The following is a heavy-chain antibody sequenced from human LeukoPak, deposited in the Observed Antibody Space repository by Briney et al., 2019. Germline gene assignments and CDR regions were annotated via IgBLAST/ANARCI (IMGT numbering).Heavy chain of an antibody. CDR1: VFTFSSYD. Sequence: GGSLRLSCAASVFTFSSYDMSWVRQAPGKGLEWVSGTTYSSGYTYYADSVKGRFTSSRDNSRNPLYLQMNSLRAEDTAVYYCAKDPSDLGGSGSNNYFDCWGQGTLVTVSS. CDR2: TTYSSGYT. D-gene: IGHD3-10*01. J-gene: IGHJ4*02. V-gene: IGHV3-23*01. CDR3: AKDPSDLGGSGSNNYFDC.